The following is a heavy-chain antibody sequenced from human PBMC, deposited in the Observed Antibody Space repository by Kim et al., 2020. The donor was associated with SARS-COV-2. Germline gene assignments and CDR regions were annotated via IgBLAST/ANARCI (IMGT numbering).Heavy chain of an antibody. J-gene: IGHJ4*02. D-gene: IGHD3-10*01. CDR3: ARRRITMVRGFDY. Sequence: SETLSLTCTASGGSISSSSYYWGWIRQPPGKGLEWIGSIYYSGSTYYNPSLKSRVTISVDTSKNQFSLKLSPVTAADTAVYYCARRRITMVRGFDYWGQG. V-gene: IGHV4-39*01. CDR1: GGSISSSSYY. CDR2: IYYSGST.